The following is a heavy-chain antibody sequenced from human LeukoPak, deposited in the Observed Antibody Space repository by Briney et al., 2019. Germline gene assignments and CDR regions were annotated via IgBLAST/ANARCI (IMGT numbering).Heavy chain of an antibody. D-gene: IGHD3-9*01. CDR1: GYSISCGYY. J-gene: IGHJ4*02. CDR2: IYHSGST. Sequence: SETLSLTCAVSGYSISCGYYWGWIRQPPGKGLEWIGSIYHSGSTYYNPSLKSRVTISVDTSKNQFSLKLSSATAADTAVYYCARHHLTVPFDYWGQGTLVTVSS. CDR3: ARHHLTVPFDY. V-gene: IGHV4-38-2*01.